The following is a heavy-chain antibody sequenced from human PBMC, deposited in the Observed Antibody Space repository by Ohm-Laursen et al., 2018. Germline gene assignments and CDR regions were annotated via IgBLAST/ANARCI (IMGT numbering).Heavy chain of an antibody. J-gene: IGHJ4*02. CDR2: IWYDGSNK. Sequence: SSLRLSCSASGFTFSSYGMHWVRQAPGKGLERVAVIWYDGSNKYYADSVKGRFTISRDNSKNTLYLQMNSLRAEDTAVYYCASITTIFGVAAKDYWGQGTLVTVSS. CDR1: GFTFSSYG. CDR3: ASITTIFGVAAKDY. D-gene: IGHD3-3*01. V-gene: IGHV3-33*01.